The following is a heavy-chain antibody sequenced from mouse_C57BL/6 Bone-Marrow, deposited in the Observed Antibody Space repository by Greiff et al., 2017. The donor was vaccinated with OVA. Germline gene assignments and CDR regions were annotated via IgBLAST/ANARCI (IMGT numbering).Heavy chain of an antibody. CDR2: ISSGGSYT. CDR1: GFTFSSYA. D-gene: IGHD2-1*01. Sequence: EVQGVESGGGLVKPGGSLKLSCAASGFTFSSYAMSWVRQTPEKRLEWVATISSGGSYTYYPDSVKGRFTISRDNAKNTLYLQMSSLRSEDTAMYYCARKGGNYEEFAYWGQGTLVTVSA. V-gene: IGHV5-9-3*01. J-gene: IGHJ3*01. CDR3: ARKGGNYEEFAY.